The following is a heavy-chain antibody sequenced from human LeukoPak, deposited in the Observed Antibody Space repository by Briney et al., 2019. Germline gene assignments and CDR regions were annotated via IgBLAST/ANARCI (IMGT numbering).Heavy chain of an antibody. CDR2: IHHSGST. Sequence: PSETLSLTSTVSGGSISSSSYYWGWIRQPPGRGLEWIGSIHHSGSTYYNPSLKSRVTISVDTPKNQFSLKLSSVTAADTAMYYCARQWLFWGQGTLVTVSS. CDR1: GGSISSSSYY. CDR3: ARQWLF. V-gene: IGHV4-39*01. D-gene: IGHD5-12*01. J-gene: IGHJ4*02.